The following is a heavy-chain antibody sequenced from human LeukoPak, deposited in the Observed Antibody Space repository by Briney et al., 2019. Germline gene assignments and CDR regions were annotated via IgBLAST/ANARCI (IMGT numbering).Heavy chain of an antibody. V-gene: IGHV3-21*04. Sequence: PGGSLRLSCAASGFTFSSSSMNWVRQAPGKGLEWVSSISTSSIYIYYADSVKGRFTISRDNAKKSLYLQMNSLRAEDTAVYYCAKASATIVVVSKHFDYWGQGTLVTVSS. J-gene: IGHJ4*02. CDR1: GFTFSSSS. CDR3: AKASATIVVVSKHFDY. D-gene: IGHD3-22*01. CDR2: ISTSSIYI.